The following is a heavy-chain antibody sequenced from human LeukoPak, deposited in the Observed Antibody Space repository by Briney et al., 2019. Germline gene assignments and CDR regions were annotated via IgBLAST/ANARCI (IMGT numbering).Heavy chain of an antibody. Sequence: SETLSLTCTVSGGSISSYYWSWIRQPPGKGLEWIGYIYYSGSTNYNPSLKSRVTISVDKSKNQFSLKLSSVTAADTAVYYCARAIRGYCSSTSCYGFFDYWGQGTLVTVSS. D-gene: IGHD2-2*01. V-gene: IGHV4-59*12. CDR1: GGSISSYY. J-gene: IGHJ4*02. CDR3: ARAIRGYCSSTSCYGFFDY. CDR2: IYYSGST.